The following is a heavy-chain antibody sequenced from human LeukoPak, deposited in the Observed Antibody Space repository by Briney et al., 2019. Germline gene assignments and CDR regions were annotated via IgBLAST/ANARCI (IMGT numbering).Heavy chain of an antibody. CDR2: LNSDESNT. D-gene: IGHD5-12*01. CDR3: AKSLIGSGYGWAPFDY. V-gene: IGHV3-74*01. J-gene: IGHJ4*02. CDR1: GFTFSSYA. Sequence: GGSLRLSCAASGFTFSSYAMSWVRQAPGKGLVWVSRLNSDESNTRYADSVKGRFTISRDNAKNTLYLQMNSPRAEDTAVYYCAKSLIGSGYGWAPFDYWGQGTLVTVSS.